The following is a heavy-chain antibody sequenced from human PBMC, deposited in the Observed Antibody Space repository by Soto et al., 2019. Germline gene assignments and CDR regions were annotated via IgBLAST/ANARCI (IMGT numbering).Heavy chain of an antibody. D-gene: IGHD3-22*01. J-gene: IGHJ4*02. CDR3: ASYYYDSSGYYYCDY. V-gene: IGHV3-21*01. CDR1: GFTFSSYS. CDR2: ISSSSSYI. Sequence: GGSLRLSCAASGFTFSSYSMNWVRQAPGKGLEWVSSISSSSSYIYYADSVKGRFTISRDNAKNSLYLQMNSLRAEDTAVYYCASYYYDSSGYYYCDYWGQGTLVTVSS.